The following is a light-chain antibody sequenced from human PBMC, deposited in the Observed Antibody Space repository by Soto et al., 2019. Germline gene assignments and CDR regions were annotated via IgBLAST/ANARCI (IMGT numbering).Light chain of an antibody. CDR1: QSVSSN. Sequence: EIVMTQSPATLSVSPGERATLSCRASQSVSSNLAWYQQKPGQAPRLLIYGASTRATGIPARFSGSGSGTEFTLTISSLQSEGFAVYYCHQYNKWPLTFGQGTKVDIK. V-gene: IGKV3-15*01. CDR2: GAS. CDR3: HQYNKWPLT. J-gene: IGKJ1*01.